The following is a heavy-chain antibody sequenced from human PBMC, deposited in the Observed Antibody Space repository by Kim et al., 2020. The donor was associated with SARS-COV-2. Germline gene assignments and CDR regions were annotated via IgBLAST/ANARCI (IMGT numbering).Heavy chain of an antibody. CDR3: ARGPVDGFNLEGFLWFDT. Sequence: SVKVSCKASGGTFSSSAFNWVRHAPGQGLEWMGGIIPFFGTPNYAQKFQGRITITADDSTTTAYMELSSLRSEDTAVYFCARGPVDGFNLEGFLWFDTWDQGTLVSVSS. J-gene: IGHJ5*02. CDR2: IIPFFGTP. V-gene: IGHV1-69*13. D-gene: IGHD2-15*01. CDR1: GGTFSSSA.